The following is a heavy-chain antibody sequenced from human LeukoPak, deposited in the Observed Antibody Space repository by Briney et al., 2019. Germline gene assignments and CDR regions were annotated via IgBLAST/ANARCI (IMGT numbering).Heavy chain of an antibody. Sequence: SETLSLTCAVYGGSFSGYYWSWIRQPPGKGLEWIGGINHSGSTNYNPSLKSRVTISVDTSKNQFSLKLSSVTAADTAVYYCARGGQYSSSWYVDYYYYYMDVWGKGTTVTVSS. CDR1: GGSFSGYY. CDR2: INHSGST. D-gene: IGHD6-13*01. CDR3: ARGGQYSSSWYVDYYYYYMDV. V-gene: IGHV4-34*01. J-gene: IGHJ6*03.